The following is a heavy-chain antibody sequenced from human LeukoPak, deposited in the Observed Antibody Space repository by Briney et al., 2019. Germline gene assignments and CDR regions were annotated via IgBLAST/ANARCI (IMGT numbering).Heavy chain of an antibody. CDR2: ISSSSSYI. CDR1: GFTFSSYS. J-gene: IGHJ4*02. Sequence: GGSLRLPCAASGFTFSSYSMNWVRQAPGKGLEWVSSISSSSSYIYYADSVKGRFTISRDNAKNSLYLQMNSLRAEDTAVYYCASGDFWSGYYPPGYWGQGTLVTVSS. D-gene: IGHD3-3*01. CDR3: ASGDFWSGYYPPGY. V-gene: IGHV3-21*01.